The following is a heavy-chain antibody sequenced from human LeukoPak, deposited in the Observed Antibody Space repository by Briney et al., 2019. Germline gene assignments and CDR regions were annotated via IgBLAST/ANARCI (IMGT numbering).Heavy chain of an antibody. V-gene: IGHV3-23*01. CDR2: ISGSGGST. J-gene: IGHJ4*02. D-gene: IGHD5-12*01. CDR3: AKAPSIRSPFDY. CDR1: GFIFSSYA. Sequence: GGSLRLSCAASGFIFSSYAMHWVRQAPGKGLEWVSAISGSGGSTYYADSVKGRFTISRDNSKNTLYLQMNSLRAEDTAVYYCAKAPSIRSPFDYWGQGTLVTVSS.